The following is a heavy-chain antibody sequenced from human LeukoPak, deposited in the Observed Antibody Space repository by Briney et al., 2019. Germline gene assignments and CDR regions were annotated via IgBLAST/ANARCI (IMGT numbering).Heavy chain of an antibody. CDR1: GFTFSDYN. J-gene: IGHJ4*02. CDR2: VGISSGNT. CDR3: ARDTKCAFDN. V-gene: IGHV3-11*06. D-gene: IGHD2-2*01. Sequence: GGSLRLSCAASGFTFSDYNMNWVRQAPGKGLEWISYVGISSGNTKYADSVKGRFTISGDKAKNSLYLQMNSVRVEDTAVYYCARDTKCAFDNWGQGTLVTVSS.